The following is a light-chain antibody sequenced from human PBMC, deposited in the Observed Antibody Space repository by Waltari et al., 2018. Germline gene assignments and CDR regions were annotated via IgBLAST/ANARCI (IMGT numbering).Light chain of an antibody. CDR3: CSFTLSRTYV. J-gene: IGLJ1*01. CDR1: RSDVGSYHL. V-gene: IGLV2-23*02. CDR2: EVT. Sequence: QSALTQPASVSGSPGQSITISCTGTRSDVGSYHLVSWYQQRPGKAPQLMIYEVTKRPSEISNRFSGSKSGNTASLTISGLQAEDEADYYCCSFTLSRTYVFGSGTKVTVL.